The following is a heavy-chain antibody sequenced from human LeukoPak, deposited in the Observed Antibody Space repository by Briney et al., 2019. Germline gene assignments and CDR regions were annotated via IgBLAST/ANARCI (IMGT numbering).Heavy chain of an antibody. J-gene: IGHJ4*02. CDR2: INHSGST. V-gene: IGHV4-34*01. Sequence: SETLSLTCAVYGGSFSGYYWSWIRQPPGKGLEWIGEINHSGSTNYNPSLKSRVTISVDTSKNQFSLKLSSVTAADTAVYYCARVRWWLRCFDYWGQGTLVTVSS. D-gene: IGHD5-12*01. CDR1: GGSFSGYY. CDR3: ARVRWWLRCFDY.